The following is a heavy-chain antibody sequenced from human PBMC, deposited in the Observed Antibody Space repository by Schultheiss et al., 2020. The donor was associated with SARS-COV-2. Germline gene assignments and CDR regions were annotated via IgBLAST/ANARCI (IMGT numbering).Heavy chain of an antibody. Sequence: SETLSLTCTVSGGSVSNGYFYWSWIRQPPGKGLEWIGYIYYSGSTNYNPSLKSRVTVSVDTSKNQFSLKLSSVTAADTAVYYCARRDSSGSRPDFDYWGQGTLVTVSS. D-gene: IGHD6-19*01. J-gene: IGHJ4*02. CDR1: GGSVSNGYFY. V-gene: IGHV4-61*01. CDR2: IYYSGST. CDR3: ARRDSSGSRPDFDY.